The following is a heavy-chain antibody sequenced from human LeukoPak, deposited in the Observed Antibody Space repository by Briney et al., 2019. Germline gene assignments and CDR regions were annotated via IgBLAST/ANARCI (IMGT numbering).Heavy chain of an antibody. D-gene: IGHD6-19*01. CDR1: GGSFSGYY. V-gene: IGHV4-34*01. CDR3: ARGLTWHWLVSSRRNWFDP. CDR2: INHSGST. J-gene: IGHJ5*02. Sequence: PSETLSLTCAVYGGSFSGYYWSWIRQPPGKGLEWIGEINHSGSTNYNPSLKSRVTISVDTSKNQFSLKLSSVTAADTAVYYCARGLTWHWLVSSRRNWFDPWGQGTLVTASS.